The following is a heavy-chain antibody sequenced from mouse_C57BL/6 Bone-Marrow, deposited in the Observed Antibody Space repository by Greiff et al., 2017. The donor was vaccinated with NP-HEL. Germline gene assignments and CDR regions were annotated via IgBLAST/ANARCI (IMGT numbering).Heavy chain of an antibody. CDR3: AREAEYYGSSSYWYFDV. CDR1: GYSITSDY. CDR2: ISYSGST. Sequence: VQLKQSGPGLAKPSQTLSLTCSVTGYSITSDYWNWIRKFPGNKLEYMGYISYSGSTYYNPSLKSRISITRDTSKNQYYLQLNPVTTEDTATYYCAREAEYYGSSSYWYFDVWGTGTTVTVSS. V-gene: IGHV3-8*01. D-gene: IGHD1-1*01. J-gene: IGHJ1*03.